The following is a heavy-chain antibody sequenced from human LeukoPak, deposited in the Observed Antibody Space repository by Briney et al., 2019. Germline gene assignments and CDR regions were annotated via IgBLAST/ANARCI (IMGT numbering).Heavy chain of an antibody. V-gene: IGHV3-7*01. D-gene: IGHD1-1*01. CDR3: GTTDDNPGTF. CDR1: GFIFSRYW. CDR2: INEDGSGN. Sequence: GGSLRLSCAASGFIFSRYWMSWVRQAPGKGLEWVANINEDGSGNYYVDSVKGRFTISRDNAKNSLFLQMNSLRAEDTAVYYWGTTDDNPGTFWGQGTLVNVSS. J-gene: IGHJ4*01.